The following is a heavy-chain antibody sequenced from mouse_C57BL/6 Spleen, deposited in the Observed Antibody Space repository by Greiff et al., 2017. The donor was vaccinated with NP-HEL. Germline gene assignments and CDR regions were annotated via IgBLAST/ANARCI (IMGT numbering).Heavy chain of an antibody. J-gene: IGHJ1*03. V-gene: IGHV1-82*01. D-gene: IGHD1-1*01. CDR1: GYAFSSSW. Sequence: QVQLQQSGPELVKPGASVKISCKASGYAFSSSWMNWVKQRPGKGLEWIGRIYPGDGDTNYNGKFKGKATLTADKSSSTAYMQLSSLTSEDSAVYYCARWGTTVVAQGRYFDVWGTGTTVTVSS. CDR2: IYPGDGDT. CDR3: ARWGTTVVAQGRYFDV.